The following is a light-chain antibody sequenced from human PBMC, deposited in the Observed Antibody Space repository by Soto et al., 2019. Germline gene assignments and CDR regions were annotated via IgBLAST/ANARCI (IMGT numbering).Light chain of an antibody. J-gene: IGLJ3*02. V-gene: IGLV2-14*01. CDR1: NRDVGSYNL. Sequence: QSALAQPASVSGSPGQSITIACTGTNRDVGSYNLVSWYQQRPGEAPKLIISEVRNRPSGIPYRFTGSKSGNTASLTISGLQAEDEADYYCSSYTNTSTLVSGGGTKVTV. CDR3: SSYTNTSTLV. CDR2: EVR.